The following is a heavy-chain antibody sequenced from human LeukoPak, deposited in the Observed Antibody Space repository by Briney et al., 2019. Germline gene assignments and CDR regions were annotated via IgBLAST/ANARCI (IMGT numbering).Heavy chain of an antibody. CDR1: GFTFSSYG. D-gene: IGHD3-10*01. CDR3: AREMGITMVRGVIISGNFDY. V-gene: IGHV3-33*01. CDR2: IWYDGSNK. Sequence: GGSLRLSCAASGFTFSSYGMHWVRQAPGKGLEWVAVIWYDGSNKYYADSVKGRFTISGDNSKNTLYLQMNSLRAEDTAVYYCAREMGITMVRGVIISGNFDYWGQGTLVTVSS. J-gene: IGHJ4*02.